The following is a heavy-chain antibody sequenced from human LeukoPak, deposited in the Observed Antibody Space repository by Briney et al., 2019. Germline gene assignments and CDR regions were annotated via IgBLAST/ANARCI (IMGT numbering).Heavy chain of an antibody. CDR2: IKQDGSEK. CDR1: GFTFSNYW. J-gene: IGHJ4*02. Sequence: AGGSLRLSCAASGFTFSNYWMSWVRQAPGKGLEWVANIKQDGSEKYYVDSVKGRFTISRDNAKNSLYLQMNSLRAEDTAVYYCVREGHYYFGFWGQGTLVTVSS. CDR3: VREGHYYFGF. V-gene: IGHV3-7*01.